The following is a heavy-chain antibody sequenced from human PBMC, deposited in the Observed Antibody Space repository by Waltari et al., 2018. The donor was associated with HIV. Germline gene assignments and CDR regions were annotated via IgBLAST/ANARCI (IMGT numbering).Heavy chain of an antibody. D-gene: IGHD2-2*02. CDR3: AKDLLWGYCSSTSCYRPYGMDV. CDR2: ISWNSGSI. J-gene: IGHJ6*02. Sequence: EVQLVESGGGLVQPGRSLRLSCAASGFTFDDYAMHWVRQAPGKGLEWVSGISWNSGSIGYADSVKGRFTISRDNAKNSLYLQMNSLRAEDTALYYCAKDLLWGYCSSTSCYRPYGMDVWGQGP. CDR1: GFTFDDYA. V-gene: IGHV3-9*01.